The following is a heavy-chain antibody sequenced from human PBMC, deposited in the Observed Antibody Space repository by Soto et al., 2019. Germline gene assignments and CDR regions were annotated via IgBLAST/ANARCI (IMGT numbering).Heavy chain of an antibody. CDR2: IDSYSNFI. CDR3: ARNRRESGFERLGFDP. Sequence: GGSLRLSCAASGFTFSRYSMSWVRQAPGKGLEWVASIDSYSNFIYYTDSVKGRFTISRDNSKNTLYLQMNSLRAEDTAVYYCARNRRESGFERLGFDPWGQGTLVTVSS. D-gene: IGHD5-12*01. J-gene: IGHJ5*02. V-gene: IGHV3-21*01. CDR1: GFTFSRYS.